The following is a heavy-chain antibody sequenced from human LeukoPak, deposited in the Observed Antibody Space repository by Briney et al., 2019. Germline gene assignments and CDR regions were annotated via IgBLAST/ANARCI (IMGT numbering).Heavy chain of an antibody. D-gene: IGHD3-3*01. J-gene: IGHJ6*02. V-gene: IGHV4-59*01. Sequence: SETLSLTCTVSGGSISSYYWSWIRQPLGKGLEWIGYIYYSGSTNYNPSLKSRVTISVDTSKNQFSLKLSSVTAADTAVYYCARGVGGGDFWSGYLYDYYYGMDVWGQGTTVTVSS. CDR2: IYYSGST. CDR3: ARGVGGGDFWSGYLYDYYYGMDV. CDR1: GGSISSYY.